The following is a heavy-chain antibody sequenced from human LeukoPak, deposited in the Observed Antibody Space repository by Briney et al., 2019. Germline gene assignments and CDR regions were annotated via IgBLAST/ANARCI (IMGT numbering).Heavy chain of an antibody. CDR3: VKGTLAATGTSFDF. V-gene: IGHV3-64D*06. J-gene: IGHJ4*02. CDR1: AFIFSDYA. Sequence: GGSLRLSCSASAFIFSDYAMHWVRQAPGKGLKYVSGINNNGPGAYNVDSVKGRFTISRDNSKNTLYLQMTSLRLEDTAVYYCVKGTLAATGTSFDFWGQGTLVTVSS. CDR2: INNNGPGA. D-gene: IGHD1-1*01.